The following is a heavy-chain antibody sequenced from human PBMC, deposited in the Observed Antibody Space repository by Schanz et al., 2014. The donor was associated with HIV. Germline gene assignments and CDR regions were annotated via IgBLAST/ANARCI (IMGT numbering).Heavy chain of an antibody. CDR1: GHTSTNYG. Sequence: QVQLVQSGAEVKKPGASVKVSCKASGHTSTNYGITWVRQAPGQGLEWMAWISANNGNTYYAQKVQGRVSMAPDTSTNTAYMELRSLRSDDTAVYYCARITGEHYYAMDVWGQGTTVTVTS. D-gene: IGHD3-16*01. J-gene: IGHJ6*02. CDR3: ARITGEHYYAMDV. V-gene: IGHV1-18*01. CDR2: ISANNGNT.